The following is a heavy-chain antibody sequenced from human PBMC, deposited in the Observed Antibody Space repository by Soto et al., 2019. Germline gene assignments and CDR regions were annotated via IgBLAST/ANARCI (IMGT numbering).Heavy chain of an antibody. V-gene: IGHV3-23*01. CDR3: AIRGLFVGAIDYYYGMDV. CDR2: ISGSGGST. J-gene: IGHJ6*02. D-gene: IGHD3-16*02. Sequence: EVQLLESGGGLVQPGGSLRLSCAASGFTFSSYAMSWVRQAPGKGLEWVSAISGSGGSTYYADSVKGRFTISRDNSKNTLYLQMNSLRAEDTAVYYCAIRGLFVGAIDYYYGMDVWGQGTTVTVSS. CDR1: GFTFSSYA.